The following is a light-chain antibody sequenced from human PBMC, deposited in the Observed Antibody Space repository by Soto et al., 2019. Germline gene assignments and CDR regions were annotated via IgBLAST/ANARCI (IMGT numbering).Light chain of an antibody. CDR1: QGIRSE. V-gene: IGKV1-6*01. J-gene: IGKJ4*01. Sequence: AIQMPQSPSSLSASVGDRVTITCRASQGIRSELGWYQQKPGKAPNLLIYTASTLQRGVPSRLSGSGAGTDFTLTISSLPTEDFATYYCIQDYNYPLTFGGGTRMEIK. CDR3: IQDYNYPLT. CDR2: TAS.